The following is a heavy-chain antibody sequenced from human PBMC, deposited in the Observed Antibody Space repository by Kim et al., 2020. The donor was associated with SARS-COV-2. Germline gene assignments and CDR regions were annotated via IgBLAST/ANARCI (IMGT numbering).Heavy chain of an antibody. CDR1: GYTFTSYY. D-gene: IGHD3-3*01. CDR2: INPSGGST. CDR3: ARSMDTIFGVGYYYYYGMDV. J-gene: IGHJ6*02. Sequence: ASVKVSCKASGYTFTSYYMHWVRQAPGQGLEWMGIINPSGGSTSYAQKFQGRVTMTRDTSTSTVYMELSSLRSEDTAVYYCARSMDTIFGVGYYYYYGMDVWGQGTTVTVSS. V-gene: IGHV1-46*01.